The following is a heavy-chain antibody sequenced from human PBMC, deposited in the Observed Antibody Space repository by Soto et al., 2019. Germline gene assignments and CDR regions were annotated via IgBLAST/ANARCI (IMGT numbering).Heavy chain of an antibody. CDR3: ARESYGMDV. Sequence: ASVKVSCKASGYTFTSYAMHWVRQAPGQRLEWMGWINPNSGSTNYAQKFQGWVTMTRDTSISTAYMELSRLRSDDTAVYYCARESYGMDVWGQGTTVTVSS. V-gene: IGHV1-2*04. J-gene: IGHJ6*02. CDR2: INPNSGST. CDR1: GYTFTSYA.